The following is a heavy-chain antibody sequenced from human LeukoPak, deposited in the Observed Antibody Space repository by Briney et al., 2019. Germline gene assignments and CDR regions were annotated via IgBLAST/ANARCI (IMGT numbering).Heavy chain of an antibody. CDR3: AKDIEMATITGGIDY. D-gene: IGHD5-12*01. V-gene: IGHV3-23*01. CDR2: ISGSGGST. J-gene: IGHJ4*02. Sequence: GGSLRLSCAASGFTFSTYAVNWVRQAPGKGLEWVSAISGSGGSTYYADSVKGRFTISRDNSKNTLYLQMNSLRAEDTAVYYCAKDIEMATITGGIDYWGQGTLVTVSS. CDR1: GFTFSTYA.